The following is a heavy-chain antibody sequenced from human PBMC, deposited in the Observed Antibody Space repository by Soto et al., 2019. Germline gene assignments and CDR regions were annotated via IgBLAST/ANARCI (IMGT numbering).Heavy chain of an antibody. CDR2: IYWNDDK. Sequence: GSGPTLVNPIQTLTLTCTFSGFSLSTSGVGVGWIRQPPGKALEWLALIYWNDDKRYSPSLKSRLTITKDTSKNQVVLTMTNMDPVDTATYYCAHRPSGWYLFDYWGQGTLVTVSS. CDR3: AHRPSGWYLFDY. D-gene: IGHD6-19*01. J-gene: IGHJ4*02. V-gene: IGHV2-5*01. CDR1: GFSLSTSGVG.